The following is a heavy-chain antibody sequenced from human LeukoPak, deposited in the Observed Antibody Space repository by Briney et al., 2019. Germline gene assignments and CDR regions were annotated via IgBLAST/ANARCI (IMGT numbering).Heavy chain of an antibody. Sequence: ASVKVSCKASGYTFTSYDIDWVRQATGQGLEWMGWINPNSGNTGYAQKFQGRVTMTRNTSISTAYMELSSLRSEDTAVYYCALGYCSGGSCSYFDYWGQGTLVTVSS. CDR3: ALGYCSGGSCSYFDY. D-gene: IGHD2-15*01. V-gene: IGHV1-8*01. CDR2: INPNSGNT. CDR1: GYTFTSYD. J-gene: IGHJ4*02.